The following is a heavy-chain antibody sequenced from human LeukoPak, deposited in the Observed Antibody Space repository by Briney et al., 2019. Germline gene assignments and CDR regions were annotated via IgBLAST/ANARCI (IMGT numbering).Heavy chain of an antibody. V-gene: IGHV1-46*01. Sequence: ASVTVSFKASGYTFTSYYMHWVRQAPGQGLEWMGISNPSGGSTSYPHKFQGTVYMTRDTSTSTVYMELSSLRSEDSAVYSCARDRLVGATQAPFDYWGQGTLVTVSS. J-gene: IGHJ4*02. CDR2: SNPSGGST. D-gene: IGHD1-26*01. CDR1: GYTFTSYY. CDR3: ARDRLVGATQAPFDY.